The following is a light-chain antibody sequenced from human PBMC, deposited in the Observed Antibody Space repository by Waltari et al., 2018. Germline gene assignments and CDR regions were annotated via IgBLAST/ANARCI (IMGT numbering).Light chain of an antibody. J-gene: IGKJ2*01. CDR3: QQSYSTPYT. V-gene: IGKV1-39*01. CDR2: AAS. Sequence: DIQMTPSPSSLSASVGDSVTITCRASQSISSYLNWYQQKPGKAPKLLIYAASSLQSGVPSRFSGSGSGTDFTLTISSLQPEDFATYYCQQSYSTPYTFGQGTKLEIK. CDR1: QSISSY.